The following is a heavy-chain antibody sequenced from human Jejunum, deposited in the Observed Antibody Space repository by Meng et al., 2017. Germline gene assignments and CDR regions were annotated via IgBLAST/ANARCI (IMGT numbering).Heavy chain of an antibody. D-gene: IGHD1-26*01. Sequence: QVQSGQAGAEGKEPGASVKVSCKASGYTFTDYYLYWVRQAPGQGLEWMGRINTRTGGTIYTQKFYGRVTMTRDTSISTAYMELSRLRSDDTAVYYCARELISYAFDYWGQGSLVTVSS. CDR1: GYTFTDYY. J-gene: IGHJ4*02. V-gene: IGHV1-2*06. CDR3: ARELISYAFDY. CDR2: INTRTGGT.